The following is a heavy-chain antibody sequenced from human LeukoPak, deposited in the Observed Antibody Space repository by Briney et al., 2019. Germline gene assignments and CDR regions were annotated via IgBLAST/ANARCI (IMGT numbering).Heavy chain of an antibody. CDR3: AGQYGGSGYDSSAFDI. CDR1: GYSFTSYW. J-gene: IGHJ3*02. V-gene: IGHV5-51*01. D-gene: IGHD5-12*01. Sequence: GESLKISCKGSGYSFTSYWIGWVRQMPGKGLEWMGIIYPGDSDTRYSPSFQGQVTISADKSISTAYLQWSSLKASDTAMYYCAGQYGGSGYDSSAFDIWGQGTMVTVSS. CDR2: IYPGDSDT.